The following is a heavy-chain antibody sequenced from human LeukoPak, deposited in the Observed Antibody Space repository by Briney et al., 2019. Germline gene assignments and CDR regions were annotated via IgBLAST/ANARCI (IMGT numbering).Heavy chain of an antibody. CDR3: ITPLPYSAQ. D-gene: IGHD2-21*01. V-gene: IGHV3-15*07. CDR2: IKSKTDGETT. CDR1: GFTFGNAW. J-gene: IGHJ4*02. Sequence: PGGSLRLSCAASGFTFGNAWMNWVRQAPGKGLEWVGRIKSKTDGETTEYAAPVKGRFSISRDDSKNMLYLQMNSLKTEDTAVYYCITPLPYSAQGGQGTLVTVSS.